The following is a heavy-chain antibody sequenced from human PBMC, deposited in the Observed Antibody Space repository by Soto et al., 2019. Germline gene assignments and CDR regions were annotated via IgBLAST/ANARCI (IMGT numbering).Heavy chain of an antibody. CDR2: INHSGST. V-gene: IGHV4-34*01. CDR3: ARDFDY. CDR1: GGSFSGYY. J-gene: IGHJ4*02. Sequence: SETLSLTCAVYGGSFSGYYWSWIRQPPGKGLEWIGEINHSGSTNYNPSLKSRVTISVDTSKNQFSLKLSSVTAADTAVYYCARDFDYWGQGTLVTVSS.